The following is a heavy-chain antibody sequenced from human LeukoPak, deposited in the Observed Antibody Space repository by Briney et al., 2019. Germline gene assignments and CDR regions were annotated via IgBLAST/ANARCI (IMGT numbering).Heavy chain of an antibody. V-gene: IGHV3-23*01. CDR3: ARLPPSITPD. CDR2: ISGSSRST. D-gene: IGHD5-12*01. Sequence: PGGSLRLSCVASGFTFHNNGMSWVRQAPGKGLEWVSAISGSSRSTYHAESVKGRFTISRDNSKNTLFLQMNSLRAEDTAVYYCARLPPSITPDWGQGTLVTVSS. CDR1: GFTFHNNG. J-gene: IGHJ4*02.